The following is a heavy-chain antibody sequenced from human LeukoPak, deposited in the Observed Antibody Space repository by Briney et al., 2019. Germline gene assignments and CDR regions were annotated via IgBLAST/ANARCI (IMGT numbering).Heavy chain of an antibody. V-gene: IGHV1-2*02. CDR2: INPNSGGT. D-gene: IGHD6-13*01. CDR3: ARAGTREDAFDI. Sequence: GASVKVSCKASGGTFSSYAISWVRQAPGQGLEWMGWINPNSGGTNYAQKFQGRVTMTRDTSISTAYMELSRLRSDDTAVYYCARAGTREDAFDIWGQGTMVTVSS. J-gene: IGHJ3*02. CDR1: GGTFSSYA.